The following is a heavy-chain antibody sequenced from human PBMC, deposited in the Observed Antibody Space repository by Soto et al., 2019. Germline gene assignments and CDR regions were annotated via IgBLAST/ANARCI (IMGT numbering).Heavy chain of an antibody. CDR1: GFTFSDHY. J-gene: IGHJ4*02. CDR3: GRGNYGGSGRPFDY. Sequence: EVQLVESGGGLVQPGGSLRLVCAASGFTFSDHYIDWVRQAPGKGLEWVGRIRDKTKSYTTDYAASVKGRFIISRDDSKKSVYLQMNSLRIEDTAVYYCGRGNYGGSGRPFDYWGQGTLVTVSS. CDR2: IRDKTKSYTT. D-gene: IGHD2-15*01. V-gene: IGHV3-72*01.